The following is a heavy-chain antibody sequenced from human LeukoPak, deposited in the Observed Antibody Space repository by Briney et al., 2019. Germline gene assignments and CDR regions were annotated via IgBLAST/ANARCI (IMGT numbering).Heavy chain of an antibody. J-gene: IGHJ4*02. CDR3: ASLLGITGTPFDY. V-gene: IGHV4-34*01. CDR2: INHSGST. Sequence: PSETLSLTCAVYGGSFSGYYWSWIRQPPGKGLEWIGEINHSGSTNYNPSLKSRVTISVDTSKNQFSLKLSSVTAADTAVYYCASLLGITGTPFDYWGQGTLVTVSS. D-gene: IGHD1-20*01. CDR1: GGSFSGYY.